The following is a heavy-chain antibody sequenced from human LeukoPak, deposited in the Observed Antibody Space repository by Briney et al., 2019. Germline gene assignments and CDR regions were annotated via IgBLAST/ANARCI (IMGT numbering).Heavy chain of an antibody. CDR1: GGSFSGYY. D-gene: IGHD3-9*01. J-gene: IGHJ4*02. CDR2: INHSGST. CDR3: ARRHYDILTGYSPLDY. V-gene: IGHV4-34*01. Sequence: SETLSLTCAVYGGSFSGYYWSWIRQPPGKGLEWIGEINHSGSTNYNPSLKSRVTISVDTSKNQFSLKLSSVTAADTAVYYCARRHYDILTGYSPLDYWGQGTLVTVSS.